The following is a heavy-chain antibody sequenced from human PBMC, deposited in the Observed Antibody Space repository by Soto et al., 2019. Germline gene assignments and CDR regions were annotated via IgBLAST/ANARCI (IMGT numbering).Heavy chain of an antibody. V-gene: IGHV3-23*01. J-gene: IGHJ4*02. CDR1: GLNSGSFA. Sequence: PGGSQRLSLSAAGLNSGSFAGGWVRQAPGKGLKWVSAISGSGGSTYYADSVKCRFTISRDNSKNTLYLQMNSLRAEDTPVFYCAKEGQYCANGVCCRPFDYWGQRTLVTVSS. CDR2: ISGSGGST. D-gene: IGHD2-8*01. CDR3: AKEGQYCANGVCCRPFDY.